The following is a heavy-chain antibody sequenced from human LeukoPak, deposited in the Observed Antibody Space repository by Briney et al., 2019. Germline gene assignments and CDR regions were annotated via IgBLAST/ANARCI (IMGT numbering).Heavy chain of an antibody. V-gene: IGHV5-51*01. CDR1: GCPFTSLW. D-gene: IGHD3-16*02. CDR3: ARIQADYVYVWGSYRPYFDY. CDR2: FFSGYSDT. Sequence: GGALEISWQGSGCPFTSLWIAWVRPVPGKGLEWMGIFFSGYSDTRYSPSFQWKVTISADKSLRTAYLQWSSLKASDTAMYYCARIQADYVYVWGSYRPYFDYWGQGTLVSVSS. J-gene: IGHJ4*02.